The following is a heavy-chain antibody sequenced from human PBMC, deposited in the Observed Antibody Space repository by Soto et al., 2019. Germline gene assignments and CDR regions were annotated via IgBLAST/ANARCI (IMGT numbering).Heavy chain of an antibody. CDR2: ISRYGDFT. CDR1: GFTFNIYA. CDR3: AKDRYLAPDSRGYFCDN. Sequence: EVQLLESGGDLIQPGGSLRLSCAASGFTFNIYAMTWVRQAPGKGLEWVSAISRYGDFTYYADSVEGRFTISRDNSKNTLYLQMNSLRAEDTAVYYCAKDRYLAPDSRGYFCDNWGQGTLVTVSS. D-gene: IGHD3-22*01. J-gene: IGHJ4*02. V-gene: IGHV3-23*01.